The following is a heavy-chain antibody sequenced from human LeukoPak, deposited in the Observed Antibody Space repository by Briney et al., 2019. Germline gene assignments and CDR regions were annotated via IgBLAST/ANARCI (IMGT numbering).Heavy chain of an antibody. J-gene: IGHJ4*02. CDR2: IKQDGSEK. CDR3: ARDHVGGPADY. V-gene: IGHV3-7*01. Sequence: GGSLRLSCAASGFTFSSYWMSWVRQAPGEGLEWVANIKQDGSEKYYVDSVKGRFTISRDNAKNSLYLQMNSLRAEDTAVYYCARDHVGGPADYWGQGTLVTVSS. CDR1: GFTFSSYW. D-gene: IGHD2-15*01.